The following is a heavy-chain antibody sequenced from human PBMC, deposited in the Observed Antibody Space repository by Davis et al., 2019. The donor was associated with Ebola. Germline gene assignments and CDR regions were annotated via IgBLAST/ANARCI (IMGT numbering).Heavy chain of an antibody. CDR2: ISSGGSKT. CDR1: QFSFSNYV. V-gene: IGHV3-23*01. D-gene: IGHD6-19*01. Sequence: GESLNISCAASQFSFSNYVMNWVRLAPGGGLEWVSGISSGGSKTYYADSVKGRFTISRDNSKNTVYVQMNSLRAEDTAIYYCASAEALAGGNFDYWGQGTPVTVSS. CDR3: ASAEALAGGNFDY. J-gene: IGHJ4*02.